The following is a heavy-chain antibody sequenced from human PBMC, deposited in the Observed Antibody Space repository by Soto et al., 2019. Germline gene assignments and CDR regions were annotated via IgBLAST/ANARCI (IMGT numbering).Heavy chain of an antibody. CDR1: SGSIINYY. CDR3: ASRLTLATTTGDALDL. J-gene: IGHJ3*01. Sequence: QVKLQESGPGLVKPSETLSLTCTVSSGSIINYYWSWIRQPPGKGLERIGFIYYSGSTNYNSFLKSRVTISVVMTGQQISLTLNSVAAADTAVYFCASRLTLATTTGDALDLWGQGTMVTVSS. V-gene: IGHV4-59*01. D-gene: IGHD4-17*01. CDR2: IYYSGST.